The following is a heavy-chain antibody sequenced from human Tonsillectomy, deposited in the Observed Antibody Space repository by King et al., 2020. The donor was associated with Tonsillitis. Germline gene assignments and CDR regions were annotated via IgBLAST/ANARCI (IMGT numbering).Heavy chain of an antibody. CDR2: ISESGNTT. CDR1: GFTFSMYG. CDR3: AKAGGIDYYYYGMDV. Sequence: QLVQSGGGLVQPGGSLRLSCAASGFTFSMYGMTWVRQAPGKGLEWVSSISESGNTTYYADSVKGRFTVSRDNSKNTLYLQMNSLRADDTALYFCAKAGGIDYYYYGMDVWGQGTTVTVSS. V-gene: IGHV3-23*04. J-gene: IGHJ6*02. D-gene: IGHD1-1*01.